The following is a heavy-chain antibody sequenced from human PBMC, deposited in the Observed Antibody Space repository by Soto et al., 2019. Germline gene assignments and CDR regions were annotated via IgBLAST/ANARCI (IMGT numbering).Heavy chain of an antibody. D-gene: IGHD3-16*01. CDR2: TYYRSKWYN. CDR3: TSGAEGALWFDP. CDR1: GDSVSSNSGT. Sequence: QVQLQQSGPGLVKPSQTLSLTCAISGDSVSSNSGTWNWIRQSPSRGLEWLGRTYYRSKWYNEYAVSVKSRITINPDISKNQFSLQLKSVTPEDTAVYYCTSGAEGALWFDPRGQGTLVTVSS. V-gene: IGHV6-1*01. J-gene: IGHJ5*02.